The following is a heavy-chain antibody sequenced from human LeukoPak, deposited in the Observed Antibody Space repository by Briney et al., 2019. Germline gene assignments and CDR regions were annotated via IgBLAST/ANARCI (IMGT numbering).Heavy chain of an antibody. Sequence: SETLSLTCTVSGGSISTYYWSWIRQSPGKGLEWIAYIDYRGSTTYNPSLKSRVTISVDTSKNQFSLKLSSVTAADTAVYYCARRRPVTTYFDYWGQGTLVTVSS. D-gene: IGHD4-17*01. CDR3: ARRRPVTTYFDY. J-gene: IGHJ4*02. CDR1: GGSISTYY. V-gene: IGHV4-59*12. CDR2: IDYRGST.